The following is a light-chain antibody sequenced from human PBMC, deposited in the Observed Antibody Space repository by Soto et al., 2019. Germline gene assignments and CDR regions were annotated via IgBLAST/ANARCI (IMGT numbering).Light chain of an antibody. CDR1: QSVSSSY. Sequence: EIVLTQSPGTLSLSPGERATLSCRASQSVSSSYLAWYQQKPGQAPRLLIYGASSRATGIPDRFSGSGSGTDFTLTISSLQPEDFATYYCQQVNNYPLTFGGGTKVDIK. CDR3: QQVNNYPLT. CDR2: GAS. J-gene: IGKJ4*01. V-gene: IGKV3-20*01.